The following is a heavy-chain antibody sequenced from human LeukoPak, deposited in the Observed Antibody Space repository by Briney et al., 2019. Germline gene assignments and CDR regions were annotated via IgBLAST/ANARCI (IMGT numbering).Heavy chain of an antibody. Sequence: SETLSLTCTVSGGSISSYYWSWIRQPPGKGLEWIGEINHSGSTNYNPSLKSRVTISVDTSKNQFSLKLSSVTAADTAVYYCARVRGYYYDSSGYYDYWGQGTLVTVSS. J-gene: IGHJ4*02. CDR3: ARVRGYYYDSSGYYDY. D-gene: IGHD3-22*01. CDR2: INHSGST. V-gene: IGHV4-34*01. CDR1: GGSISSYY.